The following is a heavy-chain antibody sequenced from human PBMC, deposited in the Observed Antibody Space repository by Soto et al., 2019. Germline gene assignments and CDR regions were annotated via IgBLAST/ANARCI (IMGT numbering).Heavy chain of an antibody. CDR3: ARTRLFDASGYYYYYYGMDV. V-gene: IGHV3-53*01. J-gene: IGHJ6*02. Sequence: PGGSLRLSCAASVFSVSRNFMSWVRQAPGKGLEWVSVIYDDGKTYYADSVKGRFTISRDNSKNTLYLQIYSLRVDDTAVYYCARTRLFDASGYYYYYYGMDVWGQGTTVTVSS. CDR1: VFSVSRNF. CDR2: IYDDGKT. D-gene: IGHD5-12*01.